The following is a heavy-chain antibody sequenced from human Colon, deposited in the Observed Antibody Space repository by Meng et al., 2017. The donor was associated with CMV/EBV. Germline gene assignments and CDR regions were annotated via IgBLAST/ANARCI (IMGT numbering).Heavy chain of an antibody. Sequence: GGSLKISCTASGFTFSNYTVKWVRQAPGKGLEWVASISSSGSYIYYADSVKGRFTISRDSAKTSVFLQMNNLRAEDTALYYCARDQAGDPLFYYTGLDVWGHGTPVTVSS. V-gene: IGHV3-21*06. CDR3: ARDQAGDPLFYYTGLDV. J-gene: IGHJ6*02. CDR1: GFTFSNYT. D-gene: IGHD2-21*01. CDR2: ISSSGSYI.